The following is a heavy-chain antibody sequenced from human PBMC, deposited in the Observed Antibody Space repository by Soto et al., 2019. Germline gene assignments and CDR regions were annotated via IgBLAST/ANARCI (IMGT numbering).Heavy chain of an antibody. CDR2: INHSGST. J-gene: IGHJ6*02. Sequence: SETLSLTCAVYGGSFSGYYWSWIRQPPGKGLEWIGEINHSGSTNYNPSLKSRVTISVDTSKNQFSLKLSSVTAADTAVYYCASGSESRARFYYYYYGMDVWGQGTTVTVSS. CDR1: GGSFSGYY. V-gene: IGHV4-34*01. D-gene: IGHD3-10*01. CDR3: ASGSESRARFYYYYYGMDV.